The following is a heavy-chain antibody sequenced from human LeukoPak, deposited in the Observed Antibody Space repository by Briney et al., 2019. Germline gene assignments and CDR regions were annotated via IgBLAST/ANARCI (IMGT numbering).Heavy chain of an antibody. CDR1: GFTFSDYY. D-gene: IGHD5-24*01. V-gene: IGHV3-72*01. CDR2: TRKRVNSYTT. CDR3: ARATSRDGYRSMDV. Sequence: GGSLRLSCEASGFTFSDYYMDWVRQAPGKGLEWVGRTRKRVNSYTTEYAASVKGRFTIPRDDSKNSLYLQMNSLKSEDTAVYYCARATSRDGYRSMDVWGQGTTVTVFS. J-gene: IGHJ6*02.